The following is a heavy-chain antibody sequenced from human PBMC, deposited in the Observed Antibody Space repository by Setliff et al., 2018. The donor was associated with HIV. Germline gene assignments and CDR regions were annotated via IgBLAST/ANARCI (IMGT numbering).Heavy chain of an antibody. Sequence: PSETLSLTCSVSGISINGYYWSWIRQSPRTRLEWIGYVSSIGNTNYNPSLKSRVTISVDTSKNQFSLQLNSVTAADTAVYFCARFVLVWFDVSRSGMQDPYVFDNWGQGILVTVSS. CDR2: VSSIGNT. CDR3: ARFVLVWFDVSRSGMQDPYVFDN. CDR1: GISINGYY. J-gene: IGHJ4*02. D-gene: IGHD3-10*01. V-gene: IGHV4-4*08.